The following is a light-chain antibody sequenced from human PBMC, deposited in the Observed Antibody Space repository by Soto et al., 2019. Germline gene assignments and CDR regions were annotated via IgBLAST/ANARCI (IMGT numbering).Light chain of an antibody. J-gene: IGLJ1*01. Sequence: QSVLTQPPSVSGAPGQRVTISCTGSSSNIGAGYDVHWYQQLPGTAPKHLIYRNDNRPSGLPDRFYAYKSGTSACLAITGLNAEDEAYYYWQSFDSSLGDYVFAPGTQVTVL. CDR3: QSFDSSLGDYV. V-gene: IGLV1-40*01. CDR1: SSNIGAGYD. CDR2: RND.